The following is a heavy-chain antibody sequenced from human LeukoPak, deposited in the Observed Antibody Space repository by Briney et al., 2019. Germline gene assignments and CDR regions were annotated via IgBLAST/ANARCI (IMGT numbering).Heavy chain of an antibody. J-gene: IGHJ3*02. Sequence: GSLRLSCAASGFTFSSYAMSWVRQAPGKGLEWIGYIYYSGSTYYNPSLKSRVTISVDTSKNQFSLKLSSVTAADTAVYYCARSFSDFWSGYADAFDIWGQGTMVTVSS. CDR2: IYYSGST. V-gene: IGHV4-59*01. D-gene: IGHD3-3*01. CDR3: ARSFSDFWSGYADAFDI. CDR1: GFTFSSYA.